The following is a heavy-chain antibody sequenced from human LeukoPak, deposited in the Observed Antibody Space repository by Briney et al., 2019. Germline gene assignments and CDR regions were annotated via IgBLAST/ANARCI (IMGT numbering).Heavy chain of an antibody. J-gene: IGHJ6*03. CDR1: GYTFTSYD. CDR2: MNPNSGNT. V-gene: IGHV1-8*03. Sequence: EASVKVSCKASGYTFTSYDINWVRQATGQGLEWMGWMNPNSGNTGYAQKFQGRVTITRNTSISTAYMELSSLRSEDTAVYYCARGRKVTTSPQYYYYYMDVWGKGTTVTVSS. D-gene: IGHD4-11*01. CDR3: ARGRKVTTSPQYYYYYMDV.